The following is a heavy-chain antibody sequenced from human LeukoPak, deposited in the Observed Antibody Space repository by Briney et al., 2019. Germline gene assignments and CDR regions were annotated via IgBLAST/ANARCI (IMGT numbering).Heavy chain of an antibody. CDR2: TSYDGSNK. J-gene: IGHJ4*02. Sequence: GRSLRLSCAASGFTFSTYAMHWVRQAPGKGLEWVAVTSYDGSNKYYADSVKGRFTISRDNSKNTLYLQMNSLRAEDTAVYYCAKDPLYGLTYYFDYWGQGTLVTVSS. CDR3: AKDPLYGLTYYFDY. CDR1: GFTFSTYA. V-gene: IGHV3-30-3*01. D-gene: IGHD4-17*01.